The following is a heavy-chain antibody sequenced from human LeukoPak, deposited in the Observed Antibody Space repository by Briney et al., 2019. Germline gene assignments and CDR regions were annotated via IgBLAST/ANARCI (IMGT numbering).Heavy chain of an antibody. J-gene: IGHJ4*02. Sequence: GGSLRLSCAASGFTFSSYAMSWVREAPARGLEWVAAIKEDGSEKDYVDSVKGRFTISRDNSENTLYLQMNTLRAEDTALYYCARDAGYGSGIYLDYWGQGTLVTVSS. CDR2: IKEDGSEK. CDR1: GFTFSSYA. V-gene: IGHV3-7*01. CDR3: ARDAGYGSGIYLDY. D-gene: IGHD3-10*01.